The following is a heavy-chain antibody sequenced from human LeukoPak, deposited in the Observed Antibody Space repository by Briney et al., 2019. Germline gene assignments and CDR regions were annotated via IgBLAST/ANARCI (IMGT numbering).Heavy chain of an antibody. CDR1: GYTFTGYY. CDR3: ARSVSYYDSSGSDAFDI. V-gene: IGHV1-2*02. Sequence: ASVKVSCKASGYTFTGYYMHWVRQAPGQGLEWMGWINPNSGGTNYAQKFQGRVTMTRDTSISTAYMELSRLRSDDTAVYYCARSVSYYDSSGSDAFDIWDQGTMVTVSS. CDR2: INPNSGGT. D-gene: IGHD3-22*01. J-gene: IGHJ3*02.